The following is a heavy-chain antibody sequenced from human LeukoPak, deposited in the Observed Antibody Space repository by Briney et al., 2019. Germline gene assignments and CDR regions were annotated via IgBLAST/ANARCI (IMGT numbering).Heavy chain of an antibody. V-gene: IGHV3-7*01. CDR1: GFTLRSYL. Sequence: GGALRLSLGGSGFTLRSYLMRLVRQAPGKGLEGGGQIQHDGSEKNYIDSVQGRFTISRDNAKTSLYLQMNSLRAEDTAVYYCARDSTVATYYGVDVWGQGTTVTVSS. D-gene: IGHD6-19*01. J-gene: IGHJ6*02. CDR2: IQHDGSEK. CDR3: ARDSTVATYYGVDV.